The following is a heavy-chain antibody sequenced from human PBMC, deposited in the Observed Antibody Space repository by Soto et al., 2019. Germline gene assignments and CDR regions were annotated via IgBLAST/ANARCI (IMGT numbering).Heavy chain of an antibody. Sequence: QVHLVQSGAEVRKPGSSVKVSCKTSGGTFSTYTIYWVRQAPGQGLEWMGRIIPLFGTTKYAQNFQDRVTITAEESTSTTYMELSSLSAEDTAVYYCARRLDDRADEGFDVWGEGTAVTVSA. CDR2: IIPLFGTT. V-gene: IGHV1-69*18. CDR3: ARRLDDRADEGFDV. CDR1: GGTFSTYT. D-gene: IGHD3-16*01. J-gene: IGHJ3*01.